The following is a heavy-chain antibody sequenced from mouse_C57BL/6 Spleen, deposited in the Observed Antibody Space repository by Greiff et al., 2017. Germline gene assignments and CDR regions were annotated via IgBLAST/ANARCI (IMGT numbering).Heavy chain of an antibody. J-gene: IGHJ3*01. Sequence: EVKLVESGEGLVKPGGSLKLSCAASGFTFSSYAMSWVRQTPEKRLEWVAYISSGGDYIYYADTVKGRFTISRDNARNTLYLQMSSLKSEDTAMYYCTRDRPTTVVADWGQGTLVTVSA. CDR1: GFTFSSYA. D-gene: IGHD1-1*01. V-gene: IGHV5-9-1*02. CDR3: TRDRPTTVVAD. CDR2: ISSGGDYI.